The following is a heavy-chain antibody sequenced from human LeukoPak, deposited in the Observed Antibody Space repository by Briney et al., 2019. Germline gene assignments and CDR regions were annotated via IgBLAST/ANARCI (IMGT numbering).Heavy chain of an antibody. CDR1: GGSISSSNW. Sequence: PSGTLSLTCVVSGGSISSSNWWSWVRQPPGKGLEWIGEISQSGSTNYNPSLKSRVTISIDKSKNQFSLKVSSVTAADTAVYYCAREGIAYSAGDYWGQGTLVIVSS. D-gene: IGHD5-18*01. CDR3: AREGIAYSAGDY. CDR2: ISQSGST. J-gene: IGHJ4*02. V-gene: IGHV4-4*02.